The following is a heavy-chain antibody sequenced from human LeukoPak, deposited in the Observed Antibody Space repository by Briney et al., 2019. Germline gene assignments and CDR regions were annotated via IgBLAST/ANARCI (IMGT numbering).Heavy chain of an antibody. J-gene: IGHJ4*02. V-gene: IGHV3-30*18. Sequence: PGGSLRLSCAASGFTFSSYGMHWVRQAPGKGLEWVAVISYDGSNKYYADSVKGRFTISRDNSKNTLYLQMNSLRAEDTAVYYCAKLVTFGHWGQGTLVTVSS. CDR1: GFTFSSYG. CDR2: ISYDGSNK. D-gene: IGHD4-23*01. CDR3: AKLVTFGH.